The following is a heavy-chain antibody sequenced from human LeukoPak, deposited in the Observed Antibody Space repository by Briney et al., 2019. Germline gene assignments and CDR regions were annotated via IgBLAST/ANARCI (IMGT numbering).Heavy chain of an antibody. Sequence: PSETLSLTCTVSGGSISSGGYYWSWLRQHPGKGLEWIGYIYYSGSTYYNPSLKSRVTISVDTSKNQFSLKLSSVTAADTAVYYCARGRIGYYDFWRQDAFDIWGQGTMVTVSS. CDR1: GGSISSGGYY. D-gene: IGHD3-3*01. V-gene: IGHV4-31*03. CDR3: ARGRIGYYDFWRQDAFDI. J-gene: IGHJ3*02. CDR2: IYYSGST.